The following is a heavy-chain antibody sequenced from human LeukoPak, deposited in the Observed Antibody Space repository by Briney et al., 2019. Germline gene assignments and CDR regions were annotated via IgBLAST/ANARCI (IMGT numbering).Heavy chain of an antibody. CDR3: ARDGGGFGVVPDAMGQDKGWFDP. J-gene: IGHJ5*02. CDR2: INPRGKT. Sequence: SETLSLTCTVSGGSFSSYYWSWIRQPAGKGLEWIGRINPRGKTNYKTSLKSRVTVSVDTSQKQFSLKLSAVTAADTAVYYCARDGGGFGVVPDAMGQDKGWFDPWGQGTLVTVSS. D-gene: IGHD2-2*01. CDR1: GGSFSSYY. V-gene: IGHV4-4*07.